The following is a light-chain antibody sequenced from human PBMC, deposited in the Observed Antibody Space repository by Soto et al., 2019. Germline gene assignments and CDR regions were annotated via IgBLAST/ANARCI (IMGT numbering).Light chain of an antibody. CDR3: QQSYSNPRT. Sequence: DIQMTQSPSSLSASVGDRVTITCRASQSISSYLNWYQQKPGKAPKLLMYAASSLQSGVPSRFSASGSGTDFTLTISSLQPEDFAIYYCQQSYSNPRTFGQGTKVEIK. J-gene: IGKJ1*01. V-gene: IGKV1-39*01. CDR1: QSISSY. CDR2: AAS.